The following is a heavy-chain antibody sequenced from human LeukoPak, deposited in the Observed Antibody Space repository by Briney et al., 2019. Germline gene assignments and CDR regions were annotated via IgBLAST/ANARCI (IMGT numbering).Heavy chain of an antibody. V-gene: IGHV1-24*01. D-gene: IGHD1-26*01. CDR1: EYTLTELS. CDR2: FDPEDGEI. Sequence: ASVKVSCKVSEYTLTELSMHWVRQAPGKGLEWLGGFDPEDGEIIYAQKFQGRVTKSDDTSTDTAYMELGSLRSDDTAVYYCAADRGDYSGSYWTAFDTWGQGTMVTVSS. J-gene: IGHJ3*02. CDR3: AADRGDYSGSYWTAFDT.